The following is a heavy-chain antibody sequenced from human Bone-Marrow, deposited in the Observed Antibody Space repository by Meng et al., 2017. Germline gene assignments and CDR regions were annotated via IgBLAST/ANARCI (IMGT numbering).Heavy chain of an antibody. CDR2: ISAYNGNT. D-gene: IGHD3-9*01. Sequence: VKVSCKASGYTFTSYGISWVRQAPGQGLEWMGWISAYNGNTNYAQKLQGRVTMTTDTSTSTAYMELRSLRSDDTAVYYCARDTWVQTYYDILTGYYTGDYFDYWGQGTLVTVSS. CDR1: GYTFTSYG. CDR3: ARDTWVQTYYDILTGYYTGDYFDY. J-gene: IGHJ4*02. V-gene: IGHV1-18*01.